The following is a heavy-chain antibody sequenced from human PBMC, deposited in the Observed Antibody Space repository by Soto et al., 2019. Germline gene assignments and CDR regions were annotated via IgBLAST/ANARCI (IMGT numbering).Heavy chain of an antibody. V-gene: IGHV3-21*01. Sequence: GGSLRLSCISSGFTFRTYTMNWFRQAPGKGLEWVSGIRGFSPYTFYAESVKGRFTISRDNAKNSLYLQMNSLRAEDTAVYYCARDRGYDAHDYYYNAMDVWGQGTTVTVSS. CDR1: GFTFRTYT. D-gene: IGHD2-15*01. CDR3: ARDRGYDAHDYYYNAMDV. CDR2: IRGFSPYT. J-gene: IGHJ6*02.